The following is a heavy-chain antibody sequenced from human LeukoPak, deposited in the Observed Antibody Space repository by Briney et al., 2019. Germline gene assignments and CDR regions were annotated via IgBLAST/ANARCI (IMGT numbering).Heavy chain of an antibody. Sequence: SVKVSCKASGGTFISYAISWVRQAPGQGLEWMGRIIPIFGIANYAQKFQGRVTITADKSTSTAYMELSSLRSEDTAVYYCARTPPDSSGYYYLFDYWGQGTLVTVSS. CDR1: GGTFISYA. CDR3: ARTPPDSSGYYYLFDY. V-gene: IGHV1-69*04. J-gene: IGHJ4*02. CDR2: IIPIFGIA. D-gene: IGHD3-22*01.